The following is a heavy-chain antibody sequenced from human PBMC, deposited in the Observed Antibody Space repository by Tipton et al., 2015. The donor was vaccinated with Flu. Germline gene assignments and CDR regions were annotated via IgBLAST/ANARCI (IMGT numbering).Heavy chain of an antibody. CDR1: GYTFTGYY. Sequence: QVQLVQSGAEVKKPGASVKVSCKASGYTFTGYYMHWVRQAPGQGLEWMGWINPNSGGTNYAQKFQGRVTMTRDTSISTAYMEPSRLRSDDTAVYYCARVRVRPDPYYYGMDVWGQGTTVTVSS. D-gene: IGHD4/OR15-4a*01. CDR3: ARVRVRPDPYYYGMDV. J-gene: IGHJ6*02. CDR2: INPNSGGT. V-gene: IGHV1-2*02.